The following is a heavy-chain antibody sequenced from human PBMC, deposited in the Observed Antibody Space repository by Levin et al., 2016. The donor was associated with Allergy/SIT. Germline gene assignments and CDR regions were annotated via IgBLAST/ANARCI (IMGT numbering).Heavy chain of an antibody. D-gene: IGHD1-7*01. J-gene: IGHJ5*02. CDR1: GGSISSYY. Sequence: SETLSLTCTVSGGSISSYYWSWIRQPPGKGLEWIGYIYYSGSTNYNPSLKSRVTISVDTSKNQFSLKLSSVTAADTAVYYCARVGGNVGGRYNWNYVGEGNWFDPWGQGTLVTVSS. V-gene: IGHV4-59*01. CDR2: IYYSGST. CDR3: ARVGGNVGGRYNWNYVGEGNWFDP.